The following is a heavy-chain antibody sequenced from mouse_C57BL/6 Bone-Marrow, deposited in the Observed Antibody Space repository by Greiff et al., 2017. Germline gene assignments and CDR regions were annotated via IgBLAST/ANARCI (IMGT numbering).Heavy chain of an antibody. V-gene: IGHV1-69*01. D-gene: IGHD2-12*01. CDR3: AREGAYYRSYFDY. CDR2: IDPSDSYT. CDR1: GYTFTSYW. Sequence: VQLQQPGAELVMPGASVKLSCKASGYTFTSYWMHWVKQRPGQGLEWIGEIDPSDSYTNYNQKFKGKSTLTVDKSSSTAYMQLSSLTSEDSAVDYCAREGAYYRSYFDYWGQGTTLTVSS. J-gene: IGHJ2*01.